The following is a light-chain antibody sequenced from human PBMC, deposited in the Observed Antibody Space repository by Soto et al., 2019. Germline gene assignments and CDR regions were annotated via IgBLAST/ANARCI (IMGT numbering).Light chain of an antibody. J-gene: IGKJ2*01. CDR1: QDIRQY. CDR2: DAS. CDR3: RHFYT. V-gene: IGKV1-9*01. Sequence: DIQLTQSPPFLSASAGDRVSITCRASQDIRQYLVWYQQKPGKAPNVLIFDASSLQTGVPSRFSGSGSGTEFTLTITSLQPEDFATYYCRHFYTFGQGTKLDIK.